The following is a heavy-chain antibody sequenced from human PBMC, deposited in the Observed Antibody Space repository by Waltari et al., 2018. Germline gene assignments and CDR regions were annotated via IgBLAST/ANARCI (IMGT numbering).Heavy chain of an antibody. D-gene: IGHD4-17*01. CDR3: ARLTTSVGLF. CDR1: GFTFSTYA. Sequence: EVQLLESGGGLVQHGGSLRPSGAVSGFTFSTYAMTWVRQAPGNGLEWVSAISGSGDTIYYADSVKGRFTISRDNSKNTLYLQMNSLRAEDTAVYHCARLTTSVGLFWGQGTLVTVSS. J-gene: IGHJ4*02. V-gene: IGHV3-23*01. CDR2: ISGSGDTI.